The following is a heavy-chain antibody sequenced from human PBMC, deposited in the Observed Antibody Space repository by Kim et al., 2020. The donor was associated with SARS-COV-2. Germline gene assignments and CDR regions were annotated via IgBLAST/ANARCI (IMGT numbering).Heavy chain of an antibody. CDR2: ISYDGSNK. Sequence: GGSLRLSCAASGFTFSSYGMHWVRQAPGKGLEWVAVISYDGSNKYYADSVKGRFTISRDNSKNTLYLQMNSLRAEDTAVYYCARGADYYYGSGRYFDLWGRGTLVTVSS. V-gene: IGHV3-33*05. CDR3: ARGADYYYGSGRYFDL. D-gene: IGHD3-10*01. CDR1: GFTFSSYG. J-gene: IGHJ2*01.